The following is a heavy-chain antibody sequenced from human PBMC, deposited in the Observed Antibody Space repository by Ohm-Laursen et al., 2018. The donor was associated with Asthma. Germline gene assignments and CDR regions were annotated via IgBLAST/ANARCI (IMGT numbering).Heavy chain of an antibody. J-gene: IGHJ4*02. CDR2: GGSYYDGGLK. CDR3: ARDVMGLYLAAFDF. Sequence: SLRLSCSASGFTFRSYAMHWVRQAPGKGLEWVAVGGSYYDGGLKYYADSVNGRFTVSRDDSKNTLYLQMNSLRPDDTAVYFCARDVMGLYLAAFDFWGQGTLVTVSS. D-gene: IGHD2-15*01. V-gene: IGHV3-30-3*01. CDR1: GFTFRSYA.